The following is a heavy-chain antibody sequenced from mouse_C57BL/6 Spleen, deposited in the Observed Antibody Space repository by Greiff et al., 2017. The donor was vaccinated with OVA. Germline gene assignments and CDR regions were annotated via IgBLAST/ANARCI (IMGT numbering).Heavy chain of an antibody. CDR1: GYTFTNYW. D-gene: IGHD1-2*01. CDR2: IYPGGGFT. J-gene: IGHJ2*01. Sequence: QVQLQQSGAELVRPGTSVKMSCKASGYTFTNYWIGWAKQRPGQGLEWIGDIYPGGGFTNYNEKFKGKATLTADKSSSTAYMQFSSLTSEDSAIYYCARTAERAFDYWGQGTTLTVSS. CDR3: ARTAERAFDY. V-gene: IGHV1-63*01.